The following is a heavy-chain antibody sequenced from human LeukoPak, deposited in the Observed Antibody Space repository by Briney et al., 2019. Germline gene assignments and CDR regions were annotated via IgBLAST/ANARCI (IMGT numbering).Heavy chain of an antibody. Sequence: PSQTLSLTCTVSGGPISSGDYYWSWIRQPPGKGLEWIGYIYYSGSTYYNPSLKSRVTISVDTSKNQFSLKLSSVTAADTAVYYCARALLPAGCTDYWGQGTLVTVSS. V-gene: IGHV4-30-4*01. D-gene: IGHD2-8*01. CDR3: ARALLPAGCTDY. J-gene: IGHJ4*02. CDR2: IYYSGST. CDR1: GGPISSGDYY.